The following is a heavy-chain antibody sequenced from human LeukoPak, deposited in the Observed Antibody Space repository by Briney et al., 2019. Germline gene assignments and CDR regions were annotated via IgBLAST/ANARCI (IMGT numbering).Heavy chain of an antibody. J-gene: IGHJ5*02. CDR1: GGSISSSNW. CDR3: AMYLRSGKNWFDP. Sequence: MTSETLSLTCAVSGGSISSSNWWSWVRQPPGKGLEWIGEIYHSGSTNYNPSLKSRVTISVDKSKNQFSLKLSSVTAADTAVYYCAMYLRSGKNWFDPWGQGTLVTVSS. CDR2: IYHSGST. V-gene: IGHV4-4*02. D-gene: IGHD4-17*01.